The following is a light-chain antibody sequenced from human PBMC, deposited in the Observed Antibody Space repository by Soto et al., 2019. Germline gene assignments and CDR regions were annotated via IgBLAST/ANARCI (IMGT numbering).Light chain of an antibody. Sequence: DIQMTQSPSTLSASVGDRVTITCRASQSISTWLAWFQQKPGKAPNRLIYKATSLESGVPSRFSASGSGTEFTLTISTLQPDDFATYYCQQYSSSPLPFGGGTKVEMK. V-gene: IGKV1-5*03. CDR3: QQYSSSPLP. J-gene: IGKJ4*02. CDR2: KAT. CDR1: QSISTW.